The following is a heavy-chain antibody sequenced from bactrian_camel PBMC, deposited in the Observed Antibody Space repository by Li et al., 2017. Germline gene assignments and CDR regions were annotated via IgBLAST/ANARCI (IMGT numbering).Heavy chain of an antibody. V-gene: IGHV3S63*01. CDR1: ESTFDKSD. D-gene: IGHD4*01. CDR2: ISDIGT. Sequence: HVQLVESGGGSVQAGGSLRLACTVSESTFDKSDMGWCRQVPGHERRVVATISDIGTWYSGPVKGRFTISQDIANNTVYLQMNNLKPEDTAVYYCGGSAETSYGDDSCPEYRYTSQGTQVTVS. J-gene: IGHJ4*01.